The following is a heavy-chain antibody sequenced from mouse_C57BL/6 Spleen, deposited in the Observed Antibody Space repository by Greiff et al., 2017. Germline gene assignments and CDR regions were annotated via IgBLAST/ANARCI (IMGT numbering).Heavy chain of an antibody. D-gene: IGHD4-1*01. CDR2: ISSGSSTI. CDR1: GFTFSDYG. Sequence: EVKVVESGGGLVKPGGSLKLSCAASGFTFSDYGMHWVRQAPEKGLEWVAYISSGSSTIYYADTVKGRFTISRDNAKNTLFLQRTSLRSEDTAMYYCARRTGTHYYAMDYWGQGTSVTVSS. J-gene: IGHJ4*01. V-gene: IGHV5-17*01. CDR3: ARRTGTHYYAMDY.